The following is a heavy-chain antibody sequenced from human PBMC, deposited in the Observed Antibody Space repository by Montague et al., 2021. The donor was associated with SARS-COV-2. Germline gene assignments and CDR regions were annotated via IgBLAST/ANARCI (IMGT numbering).Heavy chain of an antibody. D-gene: IGHD6-6*01. Sequence: SETLSLTCSVSGGSISSYYWSWIRQPAGKALEWIGRIYSNEDTTYDPSLKSRVTMSVDTSKNQFSLNLNSVTAADTAIYYCARTPTRPLSLDSWGQGTLVTVSS. CDR2: IYSNEDT. CDR1: GGSISSYY. J-gene: IGHJ4*02. V-gene: IGHV4-4*07. CDR3: ARTPTRPLSLDS.